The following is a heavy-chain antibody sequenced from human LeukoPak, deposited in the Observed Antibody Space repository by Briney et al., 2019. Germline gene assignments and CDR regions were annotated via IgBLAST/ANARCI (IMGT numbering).Heavy chain of an antibody. CDR2: FIPAFNTA. CDR3: VRDKGLTGDTCAFDI. CDR1: GDTFDTYT. D-gene: IGHD7-27*01. Sequence: SVKVSCKAFGDTFDTYTISWVRQVPGQGLEWMGGFIPAFNTAHYARKFQGRVTITMDASTTTDFMEMSSLRFEDTAVYYCVRDKGLTGDTCAFDIWGQGTMVTVSS. J-gene: IGHJ3*02. V-gene: IGHV1-69*05.